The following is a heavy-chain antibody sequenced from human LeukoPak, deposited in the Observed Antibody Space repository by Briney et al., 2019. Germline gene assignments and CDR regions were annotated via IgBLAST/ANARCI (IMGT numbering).Heavy chain of an antibody. D-gene: IGHD2-21*01. CDR1: GGSISSGGYY. CDR2: IYYSGSA. CDR3: AREIPRGANWFDP. V-gene: IGHV4-31*03. Sequence: SQTLSLTCTVSGGSISSGGYYWSWIRQHPGKGLEWIGYIYYSGSAYYNPSLKSRVTISVDTSKNQFSLKLSSVTAADTAVYYCAREIPRGANWFDPWGQGTLVTVSS. J-gene: IGHJ5*02.